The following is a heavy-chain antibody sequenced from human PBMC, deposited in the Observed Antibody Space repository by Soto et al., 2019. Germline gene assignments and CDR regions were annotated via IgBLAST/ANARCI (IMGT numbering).Heavy chain of an antibody. CDR3: TTIATVTKPNFDY. CDR2: IKSKTDGGTT. J-gene: IGHJ4*02. Sequence: GGSLRLSCAASGFTFSNAWMSWVRQAPGKGLEWVGRIKSKTDGGTTDYAAPVKGRFTISRDDSKNTLYLQMNSLKTEDTAVYYCTTIATVTKPNFDYWGQGTLVTVSS. D-gene: IGHD4-17*01. V-gene: IGHV3-15*01. CDR1: GFTFSNAW.